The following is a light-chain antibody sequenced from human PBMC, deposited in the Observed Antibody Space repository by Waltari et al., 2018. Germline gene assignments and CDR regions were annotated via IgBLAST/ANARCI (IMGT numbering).Light chain of an antibody. CDR3: QLGYTTPRT. J-gene: IGKJ1*01. CDR1: QNIRNF. V-gene: IGKV1-39*01. Sequence: DIQMTQSPSSLSASVGDRVTITCRASQNIRNFLNWYQQKPGKAPDLLIYAASSVQTWVPSRFSGSGSGTDFTLTISGLQPEDFAVYFCQLGYTTPRTFGQGTKVEIK. CDR2: AAS.